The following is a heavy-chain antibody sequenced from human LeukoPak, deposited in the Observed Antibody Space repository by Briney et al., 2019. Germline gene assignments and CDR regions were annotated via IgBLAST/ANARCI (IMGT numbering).Heavy chain of an antibody. CDR3: ARYDCSTTSCYPFDI. J-gene: IGHJ3*02. V-gene: IGHV4-30-4*08. D-gene: IGHD2-2*01. Sequence: SQTLSLTCTVSGGSIRSGDYYWSWIRQPPGKGLEWIGYIYYSGSAYYNPSLKSRVIISVDTSKNQFSLKLSSVTAADTAVYYCARYDCSTTSCYPFDIWGQGTMVTVSS. CDR2: IYYSGSA. CDR1: GGSIRSGDYY.